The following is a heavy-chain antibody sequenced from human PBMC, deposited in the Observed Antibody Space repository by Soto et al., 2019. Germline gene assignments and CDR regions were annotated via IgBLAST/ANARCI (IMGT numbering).Heavy chain of an antibody. Sequence: ASEKVSCKASGYTFNDHYLHWVRQAPGQGLEWMAWINPKSGGSSYAQKFQGRVTMTWDTSVSTAYMEVRRLTSDDTAVYYCTRLSTSHSYYSYDYWGQGSVVTVSS. V-gene: IGHV1-2*02. CDR3: TRLSTSHSYYSYDY. D-gene: IGHD3-10*01. CDR1: GYTFNDHY. CDR2: INPKSGGS. J-gene: IGHJ4*02.